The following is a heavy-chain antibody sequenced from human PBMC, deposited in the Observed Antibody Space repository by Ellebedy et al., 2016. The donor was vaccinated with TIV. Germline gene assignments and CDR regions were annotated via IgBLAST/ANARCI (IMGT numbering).Heavy chain of an antibody. CDR2: IFSDGNT. V-gene: IGHV3-53*01. CDR3: ARRISGTYGDDALDI. J-gene: IGHJ3*02. CDR1: GFTVSTNY. Sequence: GESLKISCAASGFTVSTNYMKWVRQAPGKGLEWVSAIFSDGNTYYADSVKGRFTISRDRSKNTLYLQMNSLRAEDTAVYYCARRISGTYGDDALDIWGQGTMVTVSS. D-gene: IGHD1-20*01.